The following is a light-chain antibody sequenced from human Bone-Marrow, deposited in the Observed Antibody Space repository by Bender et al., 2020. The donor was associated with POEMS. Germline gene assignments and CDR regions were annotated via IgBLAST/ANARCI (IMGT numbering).Light chain of an antibody. V-gene: IGLV2-14*01. Sequence: QSALAQPASVSGSPGQTVSISCTGTSGDIGGHKYVSWYQQHPGKAPRLLIFEVSKWPSGVSNRYSGAKSGNSASLTISGLRSEDEADYYCNSFTNASTLVFGTGTRVTVL. CDR3: NSFTNASTLV. CDR1: SGDIGGHKY. CDR2: EVS. J-gene: IGLJ1*01.